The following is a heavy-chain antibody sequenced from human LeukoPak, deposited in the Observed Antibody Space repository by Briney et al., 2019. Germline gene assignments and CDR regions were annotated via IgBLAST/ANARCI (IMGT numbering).Heavy chain of an antibody. CDR2: IYYSGST. J-gene: IGHJ4*02. V-gene: IGHV4-39*07. CDR1: GGSISSSSCY. CDR3: ARDRPQSGELLDY. D-gene: IGHD1-26*01. Sequence: ASETLSLTCTVSGGSISSSSCYWGWIRQPPGKGLEWIGSIYYSGSTYYNPSLKSRVTISVDTSKNQFSLKLSSVTAADTAVYYCARDRPQSGELLDYWGQGTLVTVSS.